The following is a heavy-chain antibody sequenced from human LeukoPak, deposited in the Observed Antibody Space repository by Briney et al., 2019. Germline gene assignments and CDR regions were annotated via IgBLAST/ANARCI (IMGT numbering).Heavy chain of an antibody. CDR3: ARLHGSGSYYQDYYYYMDG. Sequence: GASVKVSCKASGYTFSSYDINWVRQAPGQGVEWMGWINPNSGGTNYAQKFQGRVTMTRDTSISTAYMELSGLRSDDTAVYYCARLHGSGSYYQDYYYYMDGWGKGTTVTISS. CDR1: GYTFSSYD. J-gene: IGHJ6*03. V-gene: IGHV1-2*02. CDR2: INPNSGGT. D-gene: IGHD3-10*01.